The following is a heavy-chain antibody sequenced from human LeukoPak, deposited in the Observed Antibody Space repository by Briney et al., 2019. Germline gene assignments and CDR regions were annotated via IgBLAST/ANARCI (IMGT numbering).Heavy chain of an antibody. D-gene: IGHD3-10*01. CDR1: GGSISSSSYY. Sequence: PSETLSLTCTVSGGSISSSSYYWGWIRQPPGKGLEWIGSIYYSGSTHYNPSLKSRVTISVDTSKNQFSLKLSSVTAADTAVYYCARARRWFGELLIWGQGTLVTVSS. V-gene: IGHV4-39*07. CDR3: ARARRWFGELLI. CDR2: IYYSGST. J-gene: IGHJ4*02.